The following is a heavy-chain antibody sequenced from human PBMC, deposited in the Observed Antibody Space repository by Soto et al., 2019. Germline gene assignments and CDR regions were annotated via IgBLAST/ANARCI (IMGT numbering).Heavy chain of an antibody. V-gene: IGHV4-34*01. J-gene: IGHJ3*02. CDR1: GGSFSGYS. Sequence: QVQLQQWGAGLLKPSETLSLTCAVYGGSFSGYSWSWIRQPPGQGLEWIGEINHRGSTTYNPSLKSRVTISGDTSKNQASLTLSSVTAPDTAVYYCARNRAFDIWGQGTTVTVSS. CDR2: INHRGST. CDR3: ARNRAFDI.